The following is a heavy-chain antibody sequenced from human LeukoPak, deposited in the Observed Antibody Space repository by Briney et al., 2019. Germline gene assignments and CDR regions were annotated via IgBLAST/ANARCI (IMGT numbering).Heavy chain of an antibody. CDR2: IYTSGST. Sequence: SQTLSLTCTVSGGSISSGSYYWSWIRQPAGKGLEWIGRIYTSGSTNYNPSLKSRVTISVDTSKNQFSLKLSSVTAADTAMYYCARVTGYVMEDYFDYWGQGTLVTVSS. V-gene: IGHV4-61*02. D-gene: IGHD6-13*01. CDR1: GGSISSGSYY. CDR3: ARVTGYVMEDYFDY. J-gene: IGHJ4*02.